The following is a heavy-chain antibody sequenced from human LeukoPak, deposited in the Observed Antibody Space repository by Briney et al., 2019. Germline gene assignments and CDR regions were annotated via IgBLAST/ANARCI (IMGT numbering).Heavy chain of an antibody. CDR2: IYYSGST. CDR3: ARHAISRSGSYSDYFDY. V-gene: IGHV4-39*01. CDR1: GGSISSSSYY. J-gene: IGHJ4*02. D-gene: IGHD1-26*01. Sequence: SETLSLTCTVSGGSISSSSYYRGWIRQPPGKGLEWIGSIYYSGSTYYNPSLKSRVTISVDTSKNQFSLKLSSVTAADTAVYYCARHAISRSGSYSDYFDYWGQGTLVSVSS.